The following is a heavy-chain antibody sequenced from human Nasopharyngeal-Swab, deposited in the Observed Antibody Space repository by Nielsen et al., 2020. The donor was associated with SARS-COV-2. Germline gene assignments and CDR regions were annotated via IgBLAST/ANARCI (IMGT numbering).Heavy chain of an antibody. CDR1: GYTFPSYG. D-gene: IGHD6-19*01. J-gene: IGHJ4*02. V-gene: IGHV1-18*01. Sequence: LVQVSCKASGYTFPSYGISWVRQAPGQGLEWMGWISAYNGNTNYAQKLQGRVTMTTDTSTSTAYMELRSLRSDDTAVYYCARESSIAVAGAIFDYWGQGTLVTVSS. CDR2: ISAYNGNT. CDR3: ARESSIAVAGAIFDY.